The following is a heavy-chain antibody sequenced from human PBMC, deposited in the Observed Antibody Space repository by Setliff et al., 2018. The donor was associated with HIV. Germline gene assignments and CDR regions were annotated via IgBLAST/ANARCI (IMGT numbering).Heavy chain of an antibody. CDR3: AKDGVPRDFDI. J-gene: IGHJ3*02. D-gene: IGHD2-8*01. CDR1: GSYFSIYA. Sequence: LRLSCAASGSYFSIYAMSWVRQAPGKGLEWVSGISGSGGSTYYADSVKGRFTISRDNSKNTLYLQMNSLRAEDTAVYYCAKDGVPRDFDIWGQGTMVTVSS. CDR2: ISGSGGST. V-gene: IGHV3-23*01.